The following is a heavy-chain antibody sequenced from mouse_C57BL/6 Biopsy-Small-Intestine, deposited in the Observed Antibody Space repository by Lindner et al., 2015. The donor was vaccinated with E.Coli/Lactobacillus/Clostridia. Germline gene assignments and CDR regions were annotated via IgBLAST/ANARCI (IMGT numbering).Heavy chain of an antibody. CDR2: IDPETGGT. D-gene: IGHD2-4*01. CDR3: TRYYDYDWCAY. V-gene: IGHV1-15*01. CDR1: GYTFTDYE. Sequence: VQLQESGAELVRPGASVTLSCKASGYTFTDYEMHWVKQTPVHGLEWIGAIDPETGGTAYNQKFKGKAILTADKSSSTAYMELRSLTSEDSAVYYCTRYYDYDWCAYWGQGTLVTVSA. J-gene: IGHJ3*01.